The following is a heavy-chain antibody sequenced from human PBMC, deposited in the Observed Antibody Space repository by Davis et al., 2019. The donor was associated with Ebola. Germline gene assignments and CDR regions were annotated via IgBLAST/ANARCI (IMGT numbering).Heavy chain of an antibody. CDR1: GFTFSRYT. D-gene: IGHD3-10*01. J-gene: IGHJ4*02. Sequence: GESLKISCAASGFTFSRYTMNWVRQAPGKGLEWVGYMSYGGSHTSSIDSVKGRFTISRDNSKNTLYLQMNSLRAEDTAVYFCAKEYCPNSGPYCTYFEVWGQGTQVTVSS. V-gene: IGHV3-30*04. CDR3: AKEYCPNSGPYCTYFEV. CDR2: MSYGGSHT.